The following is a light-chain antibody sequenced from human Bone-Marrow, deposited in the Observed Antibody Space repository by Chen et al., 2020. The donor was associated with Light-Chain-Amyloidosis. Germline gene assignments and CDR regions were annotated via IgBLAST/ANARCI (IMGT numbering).Light chain of an antibody. V-gene: IGLV3-21*02. J-gene: IGLJ3*02. CDR1: NIRATR. CDR3: QVGVRSSDRPV. CDR2: DDS. Sequence: SYVLTQPSSVSVSPGQTATIACGGNNIRATRVHWYQQTPGQAPLLVVYDDSDRPSGIPERLSGTDSGNTAAQTSSRVEAGDEADYYCQVGVRSSDRPVFGGWTKLTVL.